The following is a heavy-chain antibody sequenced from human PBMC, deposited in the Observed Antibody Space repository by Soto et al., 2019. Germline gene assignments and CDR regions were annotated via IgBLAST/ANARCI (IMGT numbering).Heavy chain of an antibody. CDR3: AKEGYYSGWYWDS. J-gene: IGHJ4*02. Sequence: VQLLESGGGLGQPGGSLRLSCAASGFTFSGSAMTWVRQAPGKWLEYVSSITSSGSEVFHAASVKGRFTMSRDNSKNILYLQMNSLRAEDMAVYYCAKEGYYSGWYWDSWGQGALVTVSS. CDR2: ITSSGSEV. CDR1: GFTFSGSA. V-gene: IGHV3-23*01. D-gene: IGHD6-19*01.